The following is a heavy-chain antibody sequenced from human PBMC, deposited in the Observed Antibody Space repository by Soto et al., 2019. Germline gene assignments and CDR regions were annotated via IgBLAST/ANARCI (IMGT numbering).Heavy chain of an antibody. CDR3: ARAQRVFHFDS. D-gene: IGHD2-2*01. V-gene: IGHV1-46*01. CDR1: GYMFTTYY. Sequence: QVQLVQSGAEVKKPGASVKVSCKASGYMFTTYYIHWLRQAPGQGLEWMGIINPGAGNTRYAQKFQDRVSMTTDTSTSTVYMELSSLRSEDTAVYYCARAQRVFHFDSWGQGTLVTVSS. J-gene: IGHJ4*02. CDR2: INPGAGNT.